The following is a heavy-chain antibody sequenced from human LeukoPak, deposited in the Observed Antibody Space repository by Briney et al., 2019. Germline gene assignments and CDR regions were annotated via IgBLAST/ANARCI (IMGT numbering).Heavy chain of an antibody. Sequence: SETLSLTCAVYGGSFSGYYWSWIRQPPGKGLEWIGYIYYSGSTNYNPSLKSRVTISVDTSKNQFSLKLSSVTAADTAVYYCARGVLRYFDGSFDYWGQGTLVTVSS. CDR2: IYYSGST. CDR3: ARGVLRYFDGSFDY. CDR1: GGSFSGYY. V-gene: IGHV4-59*01. D-gene: IGHD3-9*01. J-gene: IGHJ4*02.